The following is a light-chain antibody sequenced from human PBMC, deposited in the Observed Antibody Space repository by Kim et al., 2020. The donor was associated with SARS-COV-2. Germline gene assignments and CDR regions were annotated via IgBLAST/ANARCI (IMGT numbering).Light chain of an antibody. V-gene: IGLV4-69*01. CDR2: VNSDGSH. Sequence: SVKLTRTLSSGHSTYTIAWHQQQPEKGPRYLMKVNSDGSHSKGDGIPDRFSGSSSGAERYLTISSLQSDDEADYYCQTWGTGFRMFGGGTQLTVL. CDR3: QTWGTGFRM. J-gene: IGLJ3*02. CDR1: SGHSTYT.